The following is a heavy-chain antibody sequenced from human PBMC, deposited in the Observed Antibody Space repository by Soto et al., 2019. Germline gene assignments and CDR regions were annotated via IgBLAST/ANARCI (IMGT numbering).Heavy chain of an antibody. Sequence: QVQVVQSGAEVKKPGASVKVSCKASGYTFTSHYMHWVRQAPGQGPEWMGMINPSGGNTRYAQKFQGRVTMTRDTSTSTVYMELSSLRSEDTAVYHCARVVTTSPNDAFDIWGQGTMVTVSS. CDR2: INPSGGNT. V-gene: IGHV1-46*01. D-gene: IGHD4-17*01. J-gene: IGHJ3*02. CDR1: GYTFTSHY. CDR3: ARVVTTSPNDAFDI.